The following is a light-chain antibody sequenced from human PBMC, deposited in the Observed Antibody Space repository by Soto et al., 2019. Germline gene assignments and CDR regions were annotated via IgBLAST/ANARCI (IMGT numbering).Light chain of an antibody. J-gene: IGLJ2*01. V-gene: IGLV1-47*01. CDR1: TSNIGSNY. CDR2: RNN. Sequence: QSVLTQAPSVSGTPGQRVTISCSGSTSNIGSNYVHWYQQLPGTAPRLLIRRNNQRPSGVPDRFSGSKSGTSASLAISGLQSEDESHYYCAVWDDSLSATVFGGGTKVTVL. CDR3: AVWDDSLSATV.